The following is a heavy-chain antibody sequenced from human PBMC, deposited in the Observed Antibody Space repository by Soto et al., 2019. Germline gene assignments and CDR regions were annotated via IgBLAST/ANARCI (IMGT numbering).Heavy chain of an antibody. D-gene: IGHD1-7*01. CDR1: GGSISSSSYY. Sequence: SETLSLTCTVSGGSISSSSYYWGWIRQPPGKGLEWIGSIYYSGSTYYNPSLKSRVTISVDTSKNQFSLKLSSVTAADTAVYYCATPTGTTHTWYWGQGTLVTVSS. CDR2: IYYSGST. J-gene: IGHJ4*02. V-gene: IGHV4-39*01. CDR3: ATPTGTTHTWY.